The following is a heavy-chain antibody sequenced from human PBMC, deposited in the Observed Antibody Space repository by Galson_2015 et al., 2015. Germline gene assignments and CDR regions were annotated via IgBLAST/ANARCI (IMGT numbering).Heavy chain of an antibody. CDR2: IIPIFGTA. J-gene: IGHJ6*02. CDR3: ARDRRFLEWLSNFLGGMDV. Sequence: SVKVSCKASGYTFTSYAMHWVRRAPGQGLEWMGGIIPIFGTANYAQKFQGRVTITADESTSTAYMELSSLRSEDTAVYYCARDRRFLEWLSNFLGGMDVWGQGTTVTVSS. CDR1: GYTFTSYA. D-gene: IGHD3-3*01. V-gene: IGHV1-69*13.